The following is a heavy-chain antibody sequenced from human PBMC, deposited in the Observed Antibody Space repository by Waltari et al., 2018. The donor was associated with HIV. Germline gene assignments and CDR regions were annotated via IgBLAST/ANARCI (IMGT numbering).Heavy chain of an antibody. V-gene: IGHV4-61*02. CDR3: ARESRVYGRSNSYNWFDP. J-gene: IGHJ5*02. Sequence: QVQLQESGPGLVKPSQTLSLTCSVSGGSIGSDSFFWTWPRRPAGTSLEWIARIHTSGSTSYNPSRNRRVSISLDTSKNQFWLNLNAVTAADTAGYYCARESRVYGRSNSYNWFDPWGQGTLVTVSS. CDR2: IHTSGST. D-gene: IGHD2-2*01. CDR1: GGSIGSDSFF.